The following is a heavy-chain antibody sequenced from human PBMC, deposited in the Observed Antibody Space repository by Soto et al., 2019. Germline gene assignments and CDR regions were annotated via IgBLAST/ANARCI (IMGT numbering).Heavy chain of an antibody. D-gene: IGHD6-13*01. CDR1: GYTFTGYY. J-gene: IGHJ6*02. CDR2: INPNSGGT. V-gene: IGHV1-2*04. CDR3: ARGFGMGSSWYGPPPPRDYYYYYGMDV. Sequence: ASVKVSCKASGYTFTGYYMHWVRQAPGQGLEWMGWINPNSGGTNYAQKFQGWVTMTRDTSISTAYMELSRLRSDDTAVYYCARGFGMGSSWYGPPPPRDYYYYYGMDVWGQGTTVTVSS.